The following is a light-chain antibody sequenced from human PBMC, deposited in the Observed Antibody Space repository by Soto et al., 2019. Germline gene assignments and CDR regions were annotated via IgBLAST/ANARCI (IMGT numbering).Light chain of an antibody. V-gene: IGLV2-11*01. CDR1: SSDVGGYNY. Sequence: QSALTQPRSVSGSPGQSVTISCTGTSSDVGGYNYVSWYQQHPDKAPKVMIYDVSKRPSGVPDRFSGSKSGNTASLTISGLQAEDEADYYCCSYAGSYTYVFGSGTKV. J-gene: IGLJ1*01. CDR3: CSYAGSYTYV. CDR2: DVS.